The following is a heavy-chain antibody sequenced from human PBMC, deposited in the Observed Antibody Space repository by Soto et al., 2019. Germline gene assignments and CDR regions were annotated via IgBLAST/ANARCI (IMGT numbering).Heavy chain of an antibody. D-gene: IGHD3-16*01. CDR2: IFSSGNT. CDR1: GGSISSSSHY. Sequence: QVQLQESGPGLVKPSQTLSLTCNVSGGSISSSSHYWNWIRQPPGKGPEWIGYIFSSGNTYNNPSLNSRATLSVDTFKNQFSLMLTSVTAADTAVYYCARAKLGGLLLIDLWGQGTLVTVAS. V-gene: IGHV4-30-4*01. CDR3: ARAKLGGLLLIDL. J-gene: IGHJ5*02.